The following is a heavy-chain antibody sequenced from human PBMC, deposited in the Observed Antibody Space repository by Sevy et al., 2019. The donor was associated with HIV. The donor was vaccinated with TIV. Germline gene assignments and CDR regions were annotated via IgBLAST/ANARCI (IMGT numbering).Heavy chain of an antibody. D-gene: IGHD2-2*01. CDR1: AFTFSAYG. CDR3: VREGVPAAIGFVY. J-gene: IGHJ4*02. Sequence: GGSLRLSCAASAFTFSAYGMHWVRQAPGKGLEWVSTIWYDGGKKYYADSVKGRFTISRDNSKNTLYLQMNSLRAEDTAVYYCVREGVPAAIGFVYWGQGTLVTVSS. V-gene: IGHV3-33*01. CDR2: IWYDGGKK.